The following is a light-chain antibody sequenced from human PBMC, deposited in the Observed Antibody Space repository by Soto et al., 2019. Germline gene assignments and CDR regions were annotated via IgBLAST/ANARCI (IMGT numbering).Light chain of an antibody. CDR2: EVT. CDR1: SSDIALYNY. CDR3: SSYTSSRSLV. Sequence: QSVLTRPASVSGSPGQSITISCTGTSSDIALYNYVSWYQQHPGKAPKLVIYEVTHRPSGVSNRFSGSKSGNTASLTISGLQTDDEADYYCSSYTSSRSLVFGTGTKVTVL. J-gene: IGLJ1*01. V-gene: IGLV2-14*01.